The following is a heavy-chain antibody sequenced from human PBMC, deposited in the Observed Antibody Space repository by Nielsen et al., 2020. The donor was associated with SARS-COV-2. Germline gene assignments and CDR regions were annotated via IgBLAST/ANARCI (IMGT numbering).Heavy chain of an antibody. V-gene: IGHV4-31*03. CDR2: IYFSGRT. Sequence: SETLSLTCTVSGVSISSGGYYWSWIRHHPGKGLEWIGYIYFSGRTCYNPSLKSRVTISVDTSKNQFPLSLRSVTAADTAVYYCARESSGYDHYNYGMDVWGQGTTVTVSS. CDR1: GVSISSGGYY. CDR3: ARESSGYDHYNYGMDV. D-gene: IGHD5-12*01. J-gene: IGHJ6*02.